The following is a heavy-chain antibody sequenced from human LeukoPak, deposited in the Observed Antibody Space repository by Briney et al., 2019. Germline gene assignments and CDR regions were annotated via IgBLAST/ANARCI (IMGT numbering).Heavy chain of an antibody. D-gene: IGHD3-16*01. J-gene: IGHJ4*02. V-gene: IGHV3-48*03. Sequence: GGSLRLSCAASGFTFSSYEMNWVRQAPGKGLEWVSYISSSGSTIYYADSVKGRFTISRDNAKNSLYLQMNSLRAEDTAVYYCARDGDYGDYVGYWGQGTLVTVSS. CDR1: GFTFSSYE. CDR2: ISSSGSTI. CDR3: ARDGDYGDYVGY.